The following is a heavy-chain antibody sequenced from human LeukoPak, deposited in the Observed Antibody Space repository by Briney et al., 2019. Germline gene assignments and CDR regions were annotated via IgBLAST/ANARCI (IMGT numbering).Heavy chain of an antibody. V-gene: IGHV3-66*01. J-gene: IGHJ5*02. CDR2: IYSGGTT. CDR1: GFNVNSNY. Sequence: GGSLRLSCAASGFNVNSNYMSWVRQAPGKGLGWVSVIYSGGTTYYADSVKGRFTISRDNAKKSLYLQMNSLRAEDTAVYYCAREITTRFWFDPWGQGTLVTVSS. D-gene: IGHD1-14*01. CDR3: AREITTRFWFDP.